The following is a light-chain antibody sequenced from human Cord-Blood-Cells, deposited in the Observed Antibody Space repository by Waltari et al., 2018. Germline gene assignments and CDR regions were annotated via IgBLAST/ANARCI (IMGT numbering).Light chain of an antibody. CDR1: QSISIW. V-gene: IGKV1-5*03. J-gene: IGKJ4*01. CDR2: KAS. Sequence: DIQMTPSPSTLSASVGDRVTITCRASQSISIWLAWYQQKPGKAPKLLIYKASSLESGVPSRFSGSGSGTEFTRTISSLQPDDFATYYCQQYNSYPLTFGGGTKVEIK. CDR3: QQYNSYPLT.